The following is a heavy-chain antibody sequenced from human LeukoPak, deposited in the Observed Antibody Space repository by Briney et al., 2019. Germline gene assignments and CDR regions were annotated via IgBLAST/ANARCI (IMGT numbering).Heavy chain of an antibody. Sequence: GTSVKVSCKASGFTFFSSAVQWVRQARGQRLEWIGWIFPGSANIKYAQQFQERVTITRDMSTSTAYMELSNLRSEDTAVYYCAAALTGAINYFDPWGQGTLVTVSS. J-gene: IGHJ5*02. CDR1: GFTFFSSA. CDR2: IFPGSANI. V-gene: IGHV1-58*01. CDR3: AAALTGAINYFDP. D-gene: IGHD3-9*01.